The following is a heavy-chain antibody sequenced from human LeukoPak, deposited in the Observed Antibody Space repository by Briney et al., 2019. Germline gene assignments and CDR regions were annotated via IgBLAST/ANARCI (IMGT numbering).Heavy chain of an antibody. CDR2: IFTSGSS. V-gene: IGHV4-4*09. CDR3: ARGGKATVVTM. CDR1: GDSIRSDS. Sequence: SETLSLTCSVSGDSIRSDSWSWIRQFPGGGLEWIGYIFTSGSSNYNPSLRSRVTISGDTSMNQFSLSLNSVTAADTAVYYCARGGKATVVTMWGQGILVTVSS. D-gene: IGHD4-23*01. J-gene: IGHJ4*02.